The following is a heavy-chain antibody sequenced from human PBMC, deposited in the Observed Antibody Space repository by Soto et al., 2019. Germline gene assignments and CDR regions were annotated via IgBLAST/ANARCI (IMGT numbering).Heavy chain of an antibody. J-gene: IGHJ5*02. V-gene: IGHV3-21*01. CDR3: AAGYGRSWDEGWFDH. Sequence: GGSLRLSCAASGFGFSSYSMNWVRQAPGKGLEWVSSITTTSSYKKYADSPKGRFTISRDNAKNTRYLEMDSLRVEDTAVYYCAAGYGRSWDEGWFDHWGQGALVTVSS. CDR2: ITTTSSYK. CDR1: GFGFSSYS. D-gene: IGHD6-13*01.